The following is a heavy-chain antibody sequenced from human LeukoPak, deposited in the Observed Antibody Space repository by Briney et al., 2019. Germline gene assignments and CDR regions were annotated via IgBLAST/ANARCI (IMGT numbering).Heavy chain of an antibody. J-gene: IGHJ5*02. V-gene: IGHV4-59*01. D-gene: IGHD3-3*01. Sequence: SETLSLTCTVSGGSISSYYWSWIRQPPGKGLEWIGYIYYSGSTNYNPSLKSRVTISVDTSKNQFSLKLSSVTAADTAVYCCARGSYDFWSGYLAPWGQGTLVTVSS. CDR3: ARGSYDFWSGYLAP. CDR1: GGSISSYY. CDR2: IYYSGST.